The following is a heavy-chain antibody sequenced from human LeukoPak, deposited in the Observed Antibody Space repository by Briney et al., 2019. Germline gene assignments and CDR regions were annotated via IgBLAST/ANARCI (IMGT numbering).Heavy chain of an antibody. D-gene: IGHD3-3*01. CDR3: ARYYDFWSGLPFDY. J-gene: IGHJ4*02. Sequence: GGSLRLSCAASGFTFSSYWMSWVRQAPGKGLEWVANIKQDGSEKYYVDSVKGRFTISRDNAKNLLYLQMNSLRAEDTAVYYCARYYDFWSGLPFDYWGQGTLVTVSS. V-gene: IGHV3-7*01. CDR2: IKQDGSEK. CDR1: GFTFSSYW.